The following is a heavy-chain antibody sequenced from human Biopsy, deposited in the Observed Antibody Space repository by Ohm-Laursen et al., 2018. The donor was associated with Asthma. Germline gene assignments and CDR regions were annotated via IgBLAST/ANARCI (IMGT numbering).Heavy chain of an antibody. CDR2: VHSSGST. CDR3: ARATSTWSQSGPHFFDH. D-gene: IGHD6-13*01. J-gene: IGHJ5*02. V-gene: IGHV4-59*07. CDR1: PGSINDYY. Sequence: SDTLSLTCTVSPGSINDYYWNWIRQFPGKGLEWIGYVHSSGSTRFNPSLKSRVTVSVDTSVDQDSLKLSSASAANTAIYYCARATSTWSQSGPHFFDHWGPGTLVTVSS.